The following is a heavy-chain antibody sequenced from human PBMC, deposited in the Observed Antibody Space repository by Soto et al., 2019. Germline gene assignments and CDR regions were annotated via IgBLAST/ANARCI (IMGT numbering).Heavy chain of an antibody. D-gene: IGHD2-15*01. CDR2: IYWDDDK. V-gene: IGHV2-5*02. Sequence: QITLKESGPPLVRPAQTLTLTCAGFSLTTTRMGVAWIRQPPGKALEWLALIYWDDDKRYSPSLKNRLTVSTDTSTNRVVLTITNISPDDTGTYFCAHAGDFDLLSFDRWGPGTLVTVSS. CDR1: GFSLTTTRMG. CDR3: AHAGDFDLLSFDR. J-gene: IGHJ4*02.